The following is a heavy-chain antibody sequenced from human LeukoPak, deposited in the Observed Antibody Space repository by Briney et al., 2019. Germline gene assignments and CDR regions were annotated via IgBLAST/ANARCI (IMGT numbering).Heavy chain of an antibody. Sequence: ASVKVSCKASGYTFTDYSLHWVRQAPGQGLEWMGWINVNSGDTKYARKFQGRVTMTSDTSISTAYMELTRLRFDDPAVYYCAKGSNDSASDWFDPWGQGTQVTVS. CDR2: INVNSGDT. CDR3: AKGSNDSASDWFDP. CDR1: GYTFTDYS. J-gene: IGHJ5*02. V-gene: IGHV1-2*02. D-gene: IGHD3-10*01.